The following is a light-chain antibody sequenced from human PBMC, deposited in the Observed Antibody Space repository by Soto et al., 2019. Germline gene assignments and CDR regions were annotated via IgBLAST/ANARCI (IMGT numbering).Light chain of an antibody. J-gene: IGKJ5*01. CDR3: QQYNNWPIT. CDR2: GAS. V-gene: IGKV3-15*01. Sequence: IVLTQSPGTLSLSPGERTTLSCRASQYIGSNLAWYQQKPGQAPRLLIYGASTRATGIPARSSGSGSGTEFTLTISSLQSEDFAVYYCQQYNNWPITFGQGTRLEIK. CDR1: QYIGSN.